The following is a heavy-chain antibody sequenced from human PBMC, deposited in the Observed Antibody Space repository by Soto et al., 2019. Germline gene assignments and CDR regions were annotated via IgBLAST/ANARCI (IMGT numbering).Heavy chain of an antibody. CDR3: ARPLHDSSGYYNHWYFDL. J-gene: IGHJ2*01. D-gene: IGHD3-22*01. CDR2: IYYLGRT. CDR1: GGSISSYY. V-gene: IGHV4-59*01. Sequence: QVQLQESGPGLVKPSETLSLTCTVSGGSISSYYWSWIRQPPGKGLEWIGYIYYLGRTNYNPSLTSRVTISVDTSKNQFSLKLSSVTAADTAVYYCARPLHDSSGYYNHWYFDLWGRGTLVTVSS.